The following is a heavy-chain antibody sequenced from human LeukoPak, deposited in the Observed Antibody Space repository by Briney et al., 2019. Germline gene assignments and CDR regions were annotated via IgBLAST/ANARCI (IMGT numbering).Heavy chain of an antibody. Sequence: GGSLRLSCTTSGFSFADEALSWIRQAPGKGLEWVSYISSSGSTIYYADSVKGRFTISRDNAKNSLYLQMNSLRAEDTAVYYCARDQLVVGFDYWGQGTLVTVSS. CDR3: ARDQLVVGFDY. J-gene: IGHJ4*02. CDR2: ISSSGSTI. D-gene: IGHD1-26*01. V-gene: IGHV3-11*01. CDR1: GFSFADEA.